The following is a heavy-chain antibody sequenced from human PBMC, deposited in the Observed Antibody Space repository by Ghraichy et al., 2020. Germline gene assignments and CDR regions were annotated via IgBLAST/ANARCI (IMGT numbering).Heavy chain of an antibody. J-gene: IGHJ5*02. CDR1: GGSFSGYY. CDR2: INHSRST. D-gene: IGHD2-2*01. CDR3: ARPRRCSSTRVSLFGWFDP. V-gene: IGHV4-34*01. Sequence: SETLSLTCAVYGGSFSGYYWSWIRQPPGKGLEWIGEINHSRSTNYNPSLKSRVPISVDTSKNQFSLKLSSVTAADTAVYYCARPRRCSSTRVSLFGWFDPWGQGTLVTVSS.